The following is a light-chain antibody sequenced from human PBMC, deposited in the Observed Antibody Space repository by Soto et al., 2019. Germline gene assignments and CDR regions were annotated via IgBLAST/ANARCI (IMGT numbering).Light chain of an antibody. CDR1: SGHSNYA. CDR2: LNSDGSH. CDR3: QTWGTGTVI. Sequence: QPVLTQSPSASASLGASVKLTCVLSSGHSNYAVAWHQQQPEKGPRYLMRLNSDGSHNRGDGIPDRFSGSSSGTARYLTISRLQSEDEADYYCQTWGTGTVIFGGGTKLTVL. J-gene: IGLJ2*01. V-gene: IGLV4-69*01.